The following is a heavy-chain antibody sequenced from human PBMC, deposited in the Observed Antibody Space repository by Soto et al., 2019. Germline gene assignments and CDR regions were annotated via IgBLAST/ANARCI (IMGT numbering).Heavy chain of an antibody. Sequence: EVQLVESGGGLVQPGGSLRLSCVASGFTFSDSWMHWVRQAPGKGLMWVSRISFDGTATTSADSVRGRFIISRDNAKNTLFLQMNHLRADDTAMHYCVRDRRLRGHPFDIWGQGTFVTVSS. CDR1: GFTFSDSW. V-gene: IGHV3-74*03. J-gene: IGHJ3*02. CDR3: VRDRRLRGHPFDI. D-gene: IGHD2-21*02. CDR2: ISFDGTAT.